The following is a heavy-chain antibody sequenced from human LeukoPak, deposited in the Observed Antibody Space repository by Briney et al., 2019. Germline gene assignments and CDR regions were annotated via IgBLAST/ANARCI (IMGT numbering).Heavy chain of an antibody. CDR3: ARSRHGDYVGSLWAFDI. V-gene: IGHV4-59*01. CDR2: IYYSGST. D-gene: IGHD4-17*01. CDR1: GGSISSYY. J-gene: IGHJ3*02. Sequence: PSETLSLTCTVSGGSISSYYWSWIRQPPGKGLEWIGYIYYSGSTNYNPSLKSRVTISVDTSKNQFSLKLSSVTAADTAVYYCARSRHGDYVGSLWAFDIWGQGTMVTVSS.